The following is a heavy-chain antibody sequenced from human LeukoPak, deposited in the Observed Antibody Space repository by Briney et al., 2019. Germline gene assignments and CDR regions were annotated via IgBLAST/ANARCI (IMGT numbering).Heavy chain of an antibody. CDR1: GFTFSNAW. Sequence: PGGSLRLSCAASGFTFSNAWMSWVRQAPGKGLEWVGRIKSKTDGGTTAYAGPVKGRFTISRDDSKNTLYLQMNSLKTEDTPVYYCTPGPQGSGSYYNVSYYYYGMDVWGQGTTVTVSS. CDR3: TPGPQGSGSYYNVSYYYYGMDV. CDR2: IKSKTDGGTT. V-gene: IGHV3-15*01. J-gene: IGHJ6*02. D-gene: IGHD3-10*01.